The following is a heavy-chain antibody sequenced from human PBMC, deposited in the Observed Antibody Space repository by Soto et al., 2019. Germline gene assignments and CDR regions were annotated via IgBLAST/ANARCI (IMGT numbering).Heavy chain of an antibody. D-gene: IGHD5-12*01. Sequence: EVQLVESGGGLVQPGGSRRLSCAASGFTFSSYAMHWVRQAPGKGLEYVSAISSNGGSTYYANSVKGRFTISRDNSKNTLYLQMGSLRAEDMAVYYCARRDGYNFDYWGQGTLVTVSS. V-gene: IGHV3-64*01. J-gene: IGHJ4*02. CDR3: ARRDGYNFDY. CDR2: ISSNGGST. CDR1: GFTFSSYA.